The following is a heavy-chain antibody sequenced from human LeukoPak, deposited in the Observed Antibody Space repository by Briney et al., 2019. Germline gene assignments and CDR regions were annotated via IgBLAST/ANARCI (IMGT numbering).Heavy chain of an antibody. CDR2: ISSNGRST. CDR3: VKDLT. Sequence: GGSLRLSCSASGFTFNSYSMHWVRQGPGKGLEYVSGISSNGRSTYDADSVKGGFTISRDNSKNTLYLQMSSLRAEDTAVYYCVKDLTWGQGTLVTVSS. V-gene: IGHV3-64D*09. CDR1: GFTFNSYS. J-gene: IGHJ5*02.